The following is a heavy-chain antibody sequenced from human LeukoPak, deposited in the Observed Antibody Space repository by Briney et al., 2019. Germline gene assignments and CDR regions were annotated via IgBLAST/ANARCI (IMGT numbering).Heavy chain of an antibody. CDR3: ARHASSSDSTASYYSFDY. J-gene: IGHJ4*02. CDR1: GGSISSSGSF. Sequence: SETLSLTCTVSGGSISSSGSFWDWIRQPPGKGLEWIGTVHYGGSTYYNPSLKGRVIIAVDTSKNQFSLRLTSVTAANTAVFYCARHASSSDSTASYYSFDYWGQGTLVTVSS. CDR2: VHYGGST. V-gene: IGHV4-39*01. D-gene: IGHD3-22*01.